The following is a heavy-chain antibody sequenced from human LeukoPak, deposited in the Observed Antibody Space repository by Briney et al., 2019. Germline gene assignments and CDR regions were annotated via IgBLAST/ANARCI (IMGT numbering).Heavy chain of an antibody. D-gene: IGHD6-19*01. V-gene: IGHV1-46*01. CDR1: GYTFTIYY. CDR3: ARGRPYSSGWYAIDY. Sequence: GASVKVSCKASGYTFTIYYMRWARQAPGQGLEWMGIIHPSGGTTSYAQRFQGRVTMTRDTSTSTIYMELSSLRSEDTAVYYCARGRPYSSGWYAIDYWGQGTLVTVSS. CDR2: IHPSGGTT. J-gene: IGHJ4*02.